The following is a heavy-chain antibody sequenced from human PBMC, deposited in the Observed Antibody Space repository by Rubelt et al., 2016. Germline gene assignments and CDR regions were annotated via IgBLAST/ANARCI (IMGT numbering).Heavy chain of an antibody. Sequence: QVQLVQSGAEMKKPGASVKVSCKASGYTFTNYGFSWVRQAPGQGLEWMGWINAYNGNTNYEQKFQDRVIMTTDTSTSTAYMELRSLRSDDTAVDYCARDAGYCSGASCYSDYYYYGMDVWGQGTTVTVSS. CDR1: GYTFTNYG. D-gene: IGHD2-15*01. CDR3: ARDAGYCSGASCYSDYYYYGMDV. CDR2: INAYNGNT. J-gene: IGHJ6*02. V-gene: IGHV1-18*01.